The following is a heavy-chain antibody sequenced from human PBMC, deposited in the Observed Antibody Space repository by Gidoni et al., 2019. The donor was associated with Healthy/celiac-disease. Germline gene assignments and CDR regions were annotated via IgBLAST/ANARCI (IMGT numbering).Heavy chain of an antibody. CDR2: IWYDGSNK. CDR1: GFTFSSYG. D-gene: IGHD2-2*01. CDR3: AREGYCSSTSCKPFDY. V-gene: IGHV3-33*01. Sequence: QVQLVESGGGVVQPGRSLRLSCAASGFTFSSYGMHWVRQAPGKGLEWVAVIWYDGSNKYYADSVKGRFTISRDNSKNTLYLQMNSLRAEDTAVYYCAREGYCSSTSCKPFDYWGQGTLVTVSS. J-gene: IGHJ4*02.